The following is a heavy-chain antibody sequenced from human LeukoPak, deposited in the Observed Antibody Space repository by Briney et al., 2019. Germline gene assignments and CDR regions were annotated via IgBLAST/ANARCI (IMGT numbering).Heavy chain of an antibody. CDR2: IWYDGSNK. D-gene: IGHD1-1*01. Sequence: PGGSLRLSCAASGFTFSSYGMHWVRQAPGKGLEWVAVIWYDGSNKYYADSVKGRFTIYRDNSKNTLYLQMNSLKGEDTAVYYCAKNWNGDYWGQGTLVTVSS. J-gene: IGHJ4*02. V-gene: IGHV3-33*06. CDR3: AKNWNGDY. CDR1: GFTFSSYG.